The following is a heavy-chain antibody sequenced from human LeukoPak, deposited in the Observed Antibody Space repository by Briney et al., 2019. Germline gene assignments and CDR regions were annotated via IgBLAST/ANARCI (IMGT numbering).Heavy chain of an antibody. CDR2: IYYSGST. Sequence: PSETLSLTCTVSGGSISSSSYYWGWIRQPPGKGLEWIGSIYYSGSTYYNPSLKSRVTISVDTSKNQFSLKLSSVTAADTAVYYRARRIAAAVGDWFDPWGQGTLVTVSS. CDR1: GGSISSSSYY. V-gene: IGHV4-39*01. J-gene: IGHJ5*02. CDR3: ARRIAAAVGDWFDP. D-gene: IGHD6-13*01.